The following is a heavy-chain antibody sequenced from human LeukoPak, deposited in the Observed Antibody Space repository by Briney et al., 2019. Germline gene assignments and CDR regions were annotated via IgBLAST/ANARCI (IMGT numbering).Heavy chain of an antibody. CDR3: ASTIFGVALYNWFDP. V-gene: IGHV4-39*05. CDR2: IYYSGST. D-gene: IGHD3-3*01. J-gene: IGHJ5*02. Sequence: PSETPSLPFTVSCGSITSRTYYLGLIRQPPRKGLGWVGGIYYSGSTYYNPSLKSRVTISVDTSKNQFSLKLSSVTAADTAVYYCASTIFGVALYNWFDPWGQGTLVTVSS. CDR1: CGSITSRTYY.